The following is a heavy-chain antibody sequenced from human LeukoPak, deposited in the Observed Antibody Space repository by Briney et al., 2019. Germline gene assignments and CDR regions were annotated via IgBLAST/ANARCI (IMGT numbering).Heavy chain of an antibody. J-gene: IGHJ4*02. Sequence: SETLSLTCTVSGYSISSYSYYWVWIRQPPGKGLEWIGSTFHSGSTYYNPSLKSRVTISVDTSKNQFSLRLSSVTTEDTALYFCAREARGTYTIDYWGQGTLVTVSS. CDR2: TFHSGST. CDR1: GYSISSYSYY. D-gene: IGHD1-26*01. CDR3: AREARGTYTIDY. V-gene: IGHV4-39*01.